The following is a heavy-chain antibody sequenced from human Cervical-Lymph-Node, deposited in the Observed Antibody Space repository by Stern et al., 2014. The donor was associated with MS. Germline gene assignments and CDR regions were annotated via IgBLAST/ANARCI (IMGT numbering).Heavy chain of an antibody. Sequence: VPLVESGAEVKKPGASVTVSCKAAGYSFTGNYIHWLRQAPGPGLELKGRTNPNSGDSNYALKFQGRVTMTRDTSISTAYMNLNRLGIDDTAVYYCARERGRAGPAMADYWGQGTLVTVSS. CDR2: TNPNSGDS. CDR1: GYSFTGNY. J-gene: IGHJ4*02. D-gene: IGHD5-18*01. V-gene: IGHV1-2*06. CDR3: ARERGRAGPAMADY.